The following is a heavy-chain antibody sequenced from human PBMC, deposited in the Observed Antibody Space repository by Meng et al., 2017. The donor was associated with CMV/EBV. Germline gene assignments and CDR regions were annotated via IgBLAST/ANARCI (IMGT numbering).Heavy chain of an antibody. CDR2: ISSSSSYI. CDR1: GFTFSSYS. Sequence: GESLKISCAASGFTFSSYSMNWVRQAPGKGLEWVSSISSSSSYIYYADSVKGRFTISRDNAKNSLYLQMNSLRTEDTAVYYCARDRGYCSSTSCQYYYYGMDVWGQGTTVTVSS. CDR3: ARDRGYCSSTSCQYYYYGMDV. D-gene: IGHD2-2*01. J-gene: IGHJ6*02. V-gene: IGHV3-21*01.